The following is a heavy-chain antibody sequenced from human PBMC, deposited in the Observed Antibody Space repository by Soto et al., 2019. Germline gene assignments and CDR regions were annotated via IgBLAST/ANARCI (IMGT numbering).Heavy chain of an antibody. D-gene: IGHD4-17*01. Sequence: SETLSLTCTGSGGSISSYYWSWIRQPPGKGLEWIGYIYYSGSTNYNPSLKSRVTISVDTSKNQFSLKLSSVTAADTAVYYCARVGTVTNYYYYYGMDVWGQGTTVT. CDR3: ARVGTVTNYYYYYGMDV. V-gene: IGHV4-59*01. J-gene: IGHJ6*02. CDR2: IYYSGST. CDR1: GGSISSYY.